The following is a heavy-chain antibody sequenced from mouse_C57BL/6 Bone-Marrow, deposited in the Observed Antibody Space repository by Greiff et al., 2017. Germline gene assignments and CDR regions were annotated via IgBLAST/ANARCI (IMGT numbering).Heavy chain of an antibody. J-gene: IGHJ4*01. CDR1: GYAFSRSW. CDR3: ARSLWSYSIDY. D-gene: IGHD1-1*02. CDR2: INPGDGDT. V-gene: IGHV1-82*01. Sequence: VQLQQSGPELVKPGASVKISCKASGYAFSRSWMNWVKQRPGKGLEWIGRINPGDGDTNYNGKFKGKATMTADKSSSTAYMQIGIQTSKYSAFYFCARSLWSYSIDYWGQGTSVTVSS.